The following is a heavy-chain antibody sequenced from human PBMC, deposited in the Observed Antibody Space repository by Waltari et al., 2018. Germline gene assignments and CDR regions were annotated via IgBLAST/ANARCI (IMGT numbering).Heavy chain of an antibody. Sequence: QVQLVESGGGLVKPGGSLRLSCAASGFTSSDYYMSWTRQAPGKGLEWVSYISSSSSYTNYADSVKGRFTISRDNAKNSLYLQMNSLRAEDTAVYYCARESYSSTIDYWGQGTLVTVSS. D-gene: IGHD6-13*01. V-gene: IGHV3-11*05. CDR3: ARESYSSTIDY. CDR2: ISSSSSYT. J-gene: IGHJ4*02. CDR1: GFTSSDYY.